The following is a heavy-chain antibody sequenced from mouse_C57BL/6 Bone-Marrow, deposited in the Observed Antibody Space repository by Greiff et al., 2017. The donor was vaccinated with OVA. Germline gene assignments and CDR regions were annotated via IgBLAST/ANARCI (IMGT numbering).Heavy chain of an antibody. Sequence: EVQLQQSGAELVRPGASVKLSCTASGFNIKDDYMHWVKQRPEQGLEWIGWIDPENGDTEYASKFQGKATITADTSSNTAYLQLSSLTSEDTAVYNSTTSSYLFAYWGQGTLVTVSA. V-gene: IGHV14-4*01. CDR2: IDPENGDT. CDR3: TTSSYLFAY. D-gene: IGHD5-1*01. J-gene: IGHJ3*01. CDR1: GFNIKDDY.